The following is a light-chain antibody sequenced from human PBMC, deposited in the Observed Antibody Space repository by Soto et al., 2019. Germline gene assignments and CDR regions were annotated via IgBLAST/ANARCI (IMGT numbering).Light chain of an antibody. J-gene: IGLJ3*02. V-gene: IGLV1-44*01. CDR3: AAWDDSLNGWV. CDR2: YNN. Sequence: QSVLTQPPSASGTPGQRVTISCSGSSSNVGSHTVNWYQQLPGTAPTLLIYYNNQRPSGVPDRFSGSKSGTSASLAISGLQSEDEADYYYAAWDDSLNGWVFGGGTKLTVL. CDR1: SSNVGSHT.